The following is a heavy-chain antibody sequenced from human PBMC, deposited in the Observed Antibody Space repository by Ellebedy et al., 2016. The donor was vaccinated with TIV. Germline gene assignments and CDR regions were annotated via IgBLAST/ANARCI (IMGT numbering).Heavy chain of an antibody. CDR3: ARDPGYDTSGYPGY. CDR2: ISSSSSYI. D-gene: IGHD3-22*01. J-gene: IGHJ4*02. CDR1: GFTFSSYS. Sequence: GESLKISXAASGFTFSSYSMNWVRQAPGKGLEWLSSISSSSSYIYYADSVRGRSTISRDNAENSLYLQMHSLRAEDTAVYYCARDPGYDTSGYPGYWGQGTLVTVSS. V-gene: IGHV3-21*01.